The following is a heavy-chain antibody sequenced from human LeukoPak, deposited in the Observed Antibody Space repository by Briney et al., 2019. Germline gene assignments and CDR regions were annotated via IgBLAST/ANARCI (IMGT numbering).Heavy chain of an antibody. CDR2: INPNSGGT. D-gene: IGHD5-18*01. J-gene: IGHJ4*02. CDR3: ARGAVKWIQSIGDY. Sequence: ASVKVSCKASGYTFTGYYMHWVRQAPGRGLEWMGRINPNSGGTNYAQKFQGRVTMTRDTSVSTAYMELSRLRSDDTAVYYCARGAVKWIQSIGDYWGQGTLVTVSS. V-gene: IGHV1-2*06. CDR1: GYTFTGYY.